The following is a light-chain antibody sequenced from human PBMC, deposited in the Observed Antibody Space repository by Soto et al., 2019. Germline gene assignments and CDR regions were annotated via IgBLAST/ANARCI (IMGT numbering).Light chain of an antibody. J-gene: IGKJ1*01. V-gene: IGKV1-39*01. Sequence: DIQITQSPSSLSASVGDRVTVTFRASQSIDYYLNWYQQKPGKAPKLLICGASSLQSGVPSRFSGSGSGTDFTLTISSLQPEDFATYYCQQSYSTPPAFGQGTKVDI. CDR3: QQSYSTPPA. CDR2: GAS. CDR1: QSIDYY.